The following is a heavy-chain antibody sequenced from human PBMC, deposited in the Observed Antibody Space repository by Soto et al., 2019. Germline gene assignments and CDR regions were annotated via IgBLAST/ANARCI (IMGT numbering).Heavy chain of an antibody. CDR3: ARVNYYDSSGYYSFDY. Sequence: QVQLVQSGAEVKKPGASVKVSRKASGYTFTSYGISWVRQAPGQGLEWMGWISAYNGNTNYAQKLQGRVTMTTDTSTSTAYMELRSLRSDDTAVYYCARVNYYDSSGYYSFDYWGQGTLVTVSS. D-gene: IGHD3-22*01. CDR2: ISAYNGNT. CDR1: GYTFTSYG. V-gene: IGHV1-18*01. J-gene: IGHJ4*02.